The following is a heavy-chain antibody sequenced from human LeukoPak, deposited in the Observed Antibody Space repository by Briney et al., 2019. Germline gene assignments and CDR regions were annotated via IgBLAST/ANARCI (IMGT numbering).Heavy chain of an antibody. CDR1: GNTFTSYD. V-gene: IGHV1-8*01. CDR2: MNPNNGYT. D-gene: IGHD5-12*01. J-gene: IGHJ6*02. CDR3: TRAHSGYHYYYGMDV. Sequence: ASVKVSCKASGNTFTSYDINWVRQASGQGLEWMGWMNPNNGYTGYAQRFQGRVTMTRNTSISTAYMELSSVRSEDTAVYYCTRAHSGYHYYYGMDVWGQGTTVTVSS.